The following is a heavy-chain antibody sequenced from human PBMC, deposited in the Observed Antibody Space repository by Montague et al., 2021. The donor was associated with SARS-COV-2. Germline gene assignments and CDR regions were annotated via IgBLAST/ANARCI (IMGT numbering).Heavy chain of an antibody. D-gene: IGHD6-19*01. J-gene: IGHJ4*02. CDR3: VRDGCTHVDY. CDR2: KHYSGIT. V-gene: IGHV4-39*02. Sequence: SETLSLTCTVSGDSISSSSYYWGWIRQSPGKGLEWIGNKHYSGITYNNPSLKNRVTMSVDTSKNQFSLKLSSVTAADTAVYYCVRDGCTHVDYWGQGTLVTVSS. CDR1: GDSISSSSYY.